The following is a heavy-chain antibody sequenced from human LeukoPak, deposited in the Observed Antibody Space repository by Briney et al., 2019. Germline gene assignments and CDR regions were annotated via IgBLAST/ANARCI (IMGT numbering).Heavy chain of an antibody. J-gene: IGHJ5*02. CDR1: GFTFDDYG. CDR2: INWNGGST. D-gene: IGHD1-26*01. V-gene: IGHV3-20*04. Sequence: GGSLRLSCAASGFTFDDYGMSWVRQAPGKGLEWVSGINWNGGSTGYADSVKGRFTISRDNAKNTLYLQMNSLRAEDTAVYYCARGDTLPGGLDPWGQGTLVTVSS. CDR3: ARGDTLPGGLDP.